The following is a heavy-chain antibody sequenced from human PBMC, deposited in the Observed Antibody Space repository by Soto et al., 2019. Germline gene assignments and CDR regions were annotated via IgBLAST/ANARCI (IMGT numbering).Heavy chain of an antibody. CDR2: ISGSGVNT. CDR3: AKGWVRSLDS. J-gene: IGHJ4*02. V-gene: IGHV3-23*04. Sequence: EVQLVESGGGLIQPGGSLRLSCAASGFTVSSNYMSWVRQPPGKGLQWVSAISGSGVNTYYADSVKGRFTISRDSSKNTLYLQVNSLRAEDTAVYYCAKGWVRSLDSWGQGTLVTVSS. D-gene: IGHD6-13*01. CDR1: GFTVSSNY.